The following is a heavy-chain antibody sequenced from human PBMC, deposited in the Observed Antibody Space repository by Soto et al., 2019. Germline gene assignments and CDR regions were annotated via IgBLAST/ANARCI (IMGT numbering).Heavy chain of an antibody. V-gene: IGHV3-23*01. CDR2: IIGSGGST. J-gene: IGHJ6*02. CDR1: GFTFSSYA. CDR3: AKDRGAYYDFWSGYPPTYYYYGMDV. Sequence: XGSLRLSCTAAGFTFSSYAMSWVRQAPGKGLDWGSAIIGSGGSTYYADSVKGRFTISRDNSKNTLYLQMNSLRAEDTAVYYCAKDRGAYYDFWSGYPPTYYYYGMDVWGQGTTVTVSS. D-gene: IGHD3-3*01.